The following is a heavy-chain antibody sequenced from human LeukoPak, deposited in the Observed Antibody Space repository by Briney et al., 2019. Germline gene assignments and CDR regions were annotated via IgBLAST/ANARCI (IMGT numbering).Heavy chain of an antibody. J-gene: IGHJ4*02. V-gene: IGHV3-21*01. Sequence: PGGSLRLSCAASGFTFSSYSMNWVRQAPGKGLEWVSSISSSSSYIYYADSVKGRFTISRDNAKNSLYLQMNSLRAEDTAVYYCARDGKHSSSWDYWGQGTLVTVSS. D-gene: IGHD6-13*01. CDR3: ARDGKHSSSWDY. CDR1: GFTFSSYS. CDR2: ISSSSSYI.